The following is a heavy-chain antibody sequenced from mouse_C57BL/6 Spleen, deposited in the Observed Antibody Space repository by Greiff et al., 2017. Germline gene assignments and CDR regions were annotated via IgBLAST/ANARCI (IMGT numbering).Heavy chain of an antibody. CDR3: ARKRYGSSYGYFDV. Sequence: VKLLESGPGLVQPSQSLSITCTVSGFSLTSYGVHWVRQSPGKGLEWLGVIWSGGSTDYNAAFISRLSISKDNSKSQVFFKMNSLQADDTAIYYCARKRYGSSYGYFDVWGTGTTVTVSS. J-gene: IGHJ1*03. D-gene: IGHD1-1*01. CDR2: IWSGGST. V-gene: IGHV2-2*01. CDR1: GFSLTSYG.